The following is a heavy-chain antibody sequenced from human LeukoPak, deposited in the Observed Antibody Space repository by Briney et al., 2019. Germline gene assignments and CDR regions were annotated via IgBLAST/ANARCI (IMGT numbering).Heavy chain of an antibody. Sequence: GSVKVSCKVSGYTFTGYYMHWVRQAPGQGLEWMGWINPNSGGTNYAQKFQGRVTMTRDTSTSTVYMELSSLRSEDTAVYYCARDAIRPEGSYFDYWGQGTLVTVSS. CDR2: INPNSGGT. J-gene: IGHJ4*02. CDR3: ARDAIRPEGSYFDY. V-gene: IGHV1-2*02. D-gene: IGHD1-14*01. CDR1: GYTFTGYY.